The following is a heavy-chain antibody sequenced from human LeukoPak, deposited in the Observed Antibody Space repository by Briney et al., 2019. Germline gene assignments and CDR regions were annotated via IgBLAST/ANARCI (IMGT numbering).Heavy chain of an antibody. CDR2: ISAYNGNT. J-gene: IGHJ4*02. D-gene: IGHD4-17*01. V-gene: IGHV1-18*01. Sequence: VASVKVSCKASGYTFTSYGISWVRQAPGQGLEWMGWISAYNGNTNYAQKLQGRVTMTTDTSTSTAYMYLSSLRSEDTAVYYCARDSLYGVVDYWGQGALVTVSS. CDR3: ARDSLYGVVDY. CDR1: GYTFTSYG.